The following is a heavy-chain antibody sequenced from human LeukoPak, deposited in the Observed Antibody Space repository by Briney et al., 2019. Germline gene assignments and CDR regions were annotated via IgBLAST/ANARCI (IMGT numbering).Heavy chain of an antibody. D-gene: IGHD6-13*01. V-gene: IGHV4-34*01. Sequence: PSETLSLTCAVYGGSFSGYYWSWIRQPPGKGLEWIGEINHSGSTNYNPSLKSRVTISVDTSKNQFSLKPSSVTAADTAVYYCARAPYSSSWLDYWGQGTLVTVSS. CDR3: ARAPYSSSWLDY. CDR2: INHSGST. J-gene: IGHJ4*02. CDR1: GGSFSGYY.